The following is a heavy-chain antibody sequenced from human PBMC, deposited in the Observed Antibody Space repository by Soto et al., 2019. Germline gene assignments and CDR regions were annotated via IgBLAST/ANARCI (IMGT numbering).Heavy chain of an antibody. CDR2: INPSGGTT. D-gene: IGHD2-2*01. CDR3: ARGPAHDPDAY. Sequence: APVKVSCKTSGYIFTSYYIHWVRQAPGQGLEWMGIINPSGGTTTYAQKFQGRVTMTRDTSTSTVYMELSSLRSEDTAVYYCARGPAHDPDAYCGVGTLVTVPS. V-gene: IGHV1-46*01. CDR1: GYIFTSYY. J-gene: IGHJ4*02.